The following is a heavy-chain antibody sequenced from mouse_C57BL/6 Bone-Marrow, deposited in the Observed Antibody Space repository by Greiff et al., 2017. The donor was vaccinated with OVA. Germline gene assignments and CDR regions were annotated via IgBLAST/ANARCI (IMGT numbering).Heavy chain of an antibody. CDR2: IRNKANGYTT. J-gene: IGHJ4*01. CDR1: GFTFTDYY. V-gene: IGHV7-3*01. CDR3: ASSNWGAMDY. D-gene: IGHD4-1*01. Sequence: DVKLVESGGGLVQPGGSLSLSCAASGFTFTDYYMSWVRQPPGKALEWLGFIRNKANGYTTEYSASVKGRCTISRDNSQSTLYLQMNALRAEDSAPYYCASSNWGAMDYWGQGTSLTVSS.